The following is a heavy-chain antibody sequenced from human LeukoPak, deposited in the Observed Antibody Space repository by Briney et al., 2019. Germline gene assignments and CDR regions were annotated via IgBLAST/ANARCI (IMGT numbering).Heavy chain of an antibody. J-gene: IGHJ4*02. CDR3: ARGGIVIAVAVGENFDY. Sequence: GASVRVSCKASGYTFTSYYMHWVRQAPGQGLEWMGIINPSVGSTSYAQKFQGRVTMTRDTSTSTIYMELSSLRSEDTAVYYCARGGIVIAVAVGENFDYWGQGTLVTVSS. CDR2: INPSVGST. D-gene: IGHD6-19*01. CDR1: GYTFTSYY. V-gene: IGHV1-46*01.